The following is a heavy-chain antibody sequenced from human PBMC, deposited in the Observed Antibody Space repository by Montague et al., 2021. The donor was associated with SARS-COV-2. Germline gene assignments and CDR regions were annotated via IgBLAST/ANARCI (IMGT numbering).Heavy chain of an antibody. CDR1: GFSLSTSGMC. J-gene: IGHJ6*02. Sequence: PALVKPTQTLTLTCTFSGFSLSTSGMCVSWIRQPPGKALEWLARIDWDDDKYYSTSLKTRLTISKDTSKNQVVLTMTNMDPVDTATYYCARIVGVLLWFGESDYGMDVWGQGTTVTVS. D-gene: IGHD3-10*01. CDR2: IDWDDDK. CDR3: ARIVGVLLWFGESDYGMDV. V-gene: IGHV2-70*11.